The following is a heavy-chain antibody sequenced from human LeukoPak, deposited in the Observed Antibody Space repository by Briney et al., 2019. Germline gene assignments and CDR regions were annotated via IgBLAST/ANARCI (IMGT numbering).Heavy chain of an antibody. CDR2: ISYDGSDK. CDR3: ARGGSYVHY. Sequence: GGSLRLSCAASGFTFSTYDMHWVRQAPGKGLEWVAIISYDGSDKYYADSVKGRFTISRDNSKNTLYLQMNSLRADDTAVYYCARGGSYVHYWGQGTLVTVSS. V-gene: IGHV3-30*03. J-gene: IGHJ4*02. CDR1: GFTFSTYD. D-gene: IGHD1-26*01.